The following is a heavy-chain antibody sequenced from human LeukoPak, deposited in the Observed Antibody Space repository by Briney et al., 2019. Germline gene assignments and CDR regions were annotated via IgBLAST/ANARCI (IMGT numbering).Heavy chain of an antibody. CDR3: AICSSSSWYVLGNWFDP. Sequence: EASVKVSCKVSGYTLTELSMHWVRQAPGKGLEWMGGFDPEDGETIYAQKFQGRVTMTEDTSTDTAYMELSSLRSEDTAVYYCAICSSSSWYVLGNWFDPWGQGTLVTVSS. J-gene: IGHJ5*02. D-gene: IGHD6-13*01. CDR2: FDPEDGET. V-gene: IGHV1-24*01. CDR1: GYTLTELS.